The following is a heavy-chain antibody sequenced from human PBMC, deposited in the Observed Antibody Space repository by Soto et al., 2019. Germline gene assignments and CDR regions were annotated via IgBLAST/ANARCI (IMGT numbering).Heavy chain of an antibody. D-gene: IGHD6-19*01. CDR2: INSDGSST. CDR3: ARVGGSSGRYRPFDY. Sequence: GGSLRLSCAAPGFTFSSYWMHWVRQAPGKGLVWVSRINSDGSSTSYADSVKGRFTISRDNAKNTLYLQMNSLRAEDTAVYYCARVGGSSGRYRPFDYWGKGTLVTVSS. J-gene: IGHJ4*02. CDR1: GFTFSSYW. V-gene: IGHV3-74*01.